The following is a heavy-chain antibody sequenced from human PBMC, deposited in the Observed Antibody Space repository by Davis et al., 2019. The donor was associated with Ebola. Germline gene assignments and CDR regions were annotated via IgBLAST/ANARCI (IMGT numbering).Heavy chain of an antibody. V-gene: IGHV3-73*01. D-gene: IGHD5-18*01. CDR3: TGAPRGYSYGYGGDY. CDR2: LRSKANRYAQ. Sequence: GESLKISCAASAFTLGGSAMHWVRQAPGKVLEWVGRLRSKANRYAQAYPASAKGRFTISRDDSKNTAYLQMNSLKTEDTAVYYCTGAPRGYSYGYGGDYWGQGTLVTVSS. CDR1: AFTLGGSA. J-gene: IGHJ4*02.